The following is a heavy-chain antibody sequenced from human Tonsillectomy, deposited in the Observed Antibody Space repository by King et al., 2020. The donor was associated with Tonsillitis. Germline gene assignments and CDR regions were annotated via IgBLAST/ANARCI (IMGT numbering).Heavy chain of an antibody. CDR3: AYDTSRNYYGFDV. J-gene: IGHJ6*02. CDR2: IYITGST. D-gene: IGHD3-9*01. V-gene: IGHV3-53*01. Sequence: EVQLVESGGGLIKPGGSLRLSCAASGFTVSSNYMTWVRQAPGKGLEWVSVIYITGSTYYADSVKGRFIIFRDDSKNTVHLQMNSLRAEDTAVYYCAYDTSRNYYGFDVWGQGTTVTVPS. CDR1: GFTVSSNY.